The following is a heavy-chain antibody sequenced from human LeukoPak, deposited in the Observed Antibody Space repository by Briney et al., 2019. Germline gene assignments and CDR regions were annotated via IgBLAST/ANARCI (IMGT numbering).Heavy chain of an antibody. CDR3: AKNRGDYVFDY. V-gene: IGHV3-30*18. Sequence: PGGSLRLSCAASGFTFSSYGMHWVRQAPGKGLEWVAVISYDGSNKYYADPVKGRFTISRDNSKNTLYLQMNSLRAEDTAVYYCAKNRGDYVFDYWGQGTLVTVSS. CDR2: ISYDGSNK. D-gene: IGHD4-17*01. J-gene: IGHJ4*02. CDR1: GFTFSSYG.